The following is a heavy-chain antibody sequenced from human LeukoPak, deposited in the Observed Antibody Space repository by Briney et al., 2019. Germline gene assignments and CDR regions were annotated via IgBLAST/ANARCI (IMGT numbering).Heavy chain of an antibody. Sequence: GASVKVSCKASGYTFSSHGITWVRQAPGQGLEWMGWISANNGNTNYAQKLQGRVTVTTDTSTSIAYMELRSLRSDDTAVYYCAREGTAGRYYLDYWGQGTLVTVSS. CDR3: AREGTAGRYYLDY. CDR2: ISANNGNT. CDR1: GYTFSSHG. V-gene: IGHV1-18*01. J-gene: IGHJ4*02. D-gene: IGHD3-10*01.